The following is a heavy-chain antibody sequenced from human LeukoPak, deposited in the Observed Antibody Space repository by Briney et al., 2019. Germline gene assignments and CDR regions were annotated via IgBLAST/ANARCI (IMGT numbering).Heavy chain of an antibody. J-gene: IGHJ6*02. CDR3: ASERSIGYCSSTSCHHYYYYGMDV. D-gene: IGHD2-2*01. Sequence: SETLSLTCTVFGGSMNSYYWSWVRQPPGKGLEWIAYIYYLGSTSYSPSLRGRGSISVDRSRNQFSLKLSSVTAADTAVYYCASERSIGYCSSTSCHHYYYYGMDVWGQGTTVTVSS. CDR2: IYYLGST. V-gene: IGHV4-59*12. CDR1: GGSMNSYY.